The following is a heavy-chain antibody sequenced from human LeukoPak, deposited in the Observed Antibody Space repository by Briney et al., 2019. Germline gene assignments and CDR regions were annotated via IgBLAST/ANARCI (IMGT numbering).Heavy chain of an antibody. Sequence: QAGGSLRLSCAASGFTFSSYSMNWVRQAPGKGLEWVPAISGSGGSTYYADSVKGRFTISRDNSKNTLYLQMNSLRAEDTAVYYCAKKIEDCSAGTCYFLTLDYWGQGTLVTVSS. D-gene: IGHD2-15*01. CDR1: GFTFSSYS. V-gene: IGHV3-23*01. CDR3: AKKIEDCSAGTCYFLTLDY. J-gene: IGHJ4*02. CDR2: ISGSGGST.